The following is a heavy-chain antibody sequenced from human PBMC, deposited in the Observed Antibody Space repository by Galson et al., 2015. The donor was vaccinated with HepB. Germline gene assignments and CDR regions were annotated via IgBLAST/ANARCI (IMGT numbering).Heavy chain of an antibody. J-gene: IGHJ6*02. Sequence: ETLSLTCTVSGGSISSYYWSWIRQPPGKGLEWIGYIYYSGSTNYNPSLKSRVTISVDTSKNQFSLKLSSVTAADTAVYYCAKARVLLWFGELLTNGMDVWGQGTTVTVSS. D-gene: IGHD3-10*01. CDR3: AKARVLLWFGELLTNGMDV. V-gene: IGHV4-59*01. CDR1: GGSISSYY. CDR2: IYYSGST.